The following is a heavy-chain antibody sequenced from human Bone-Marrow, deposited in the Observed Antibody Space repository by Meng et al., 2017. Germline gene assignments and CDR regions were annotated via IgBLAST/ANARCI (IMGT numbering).Heavy chain of an antibody. Sequence: QVQLVGAGGGLVKPGQSLRLSCDVVVFTFSEYYMNWIRQVPGKGLEWVSHISFSGDETFYADSVKGRYIISRDNAKNSVYLQMNSLRAEDTAIYYSARSRSKGGANHWGQGTLVTVSS. D-gene: IGHD1-26*01. CDR2: ISFSGDET. CDR3: ARSRSKGGANH. CDR1: VFTFSEYY. V-gene: IGHV3-11*01. J-gene: IGHJ5*02.